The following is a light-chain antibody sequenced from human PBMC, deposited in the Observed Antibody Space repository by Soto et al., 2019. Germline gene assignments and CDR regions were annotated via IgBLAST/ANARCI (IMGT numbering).Light chain of an antibody. CDR2: KAS. Sequence: DIQMTQSPSTLSASVGDRVTITCRASQSISSWLAWYQQKPGKAPKLLIYKASSLQSGVPSRFSGSGSGTEFTLTISSLQPDYFATYYCQQYNSYSTFGQGTKVEIK. J-gene: IGKJ1*01. CDR1: QSISSW. CDR3: QQYNSYST. V-gene: IGKV1-5*03.